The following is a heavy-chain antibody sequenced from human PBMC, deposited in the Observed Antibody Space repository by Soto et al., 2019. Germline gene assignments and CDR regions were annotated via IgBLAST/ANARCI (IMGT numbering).Heavy chain of an antibody. J-gene: IGHJ4*02. V-gene: IGHV4-31*03. Sequence: QVQLQESGPGLVKPSQTLSLTCTVSGGSISSGGYYWSWIRQHPGKGLEWIGYIYYSGSTYYNPSLQSRVTISVDTSKHQCSLKLSSVTAADTAVYYCATYGSGSYKPTTFDYWGQGTLVTVSS. CDR3: ATYGSGSYKPTTFDY. CDR1: GGSISSGGYY. CDR2: IYYSGST. D-gene: IGHD3-10*01.